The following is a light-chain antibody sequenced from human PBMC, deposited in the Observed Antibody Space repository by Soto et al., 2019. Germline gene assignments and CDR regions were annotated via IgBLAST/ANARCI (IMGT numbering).Light chain of an antibody. CDR2: EVS. CDR1: SSDVGGYNY. CDR3: SSYTSSSTRV. J-gene: IGLJ3*02. V-gene: IGLV2-14*01. Sequence: QSALTQPASVSGSPGQSITISCTGTSSDVGGYNYVSWYQQHPGKAPKLMIYEVSNRPSGVSNRFSCSKSGNTASLTISGVQAVDEADYYCSSYTSSSTRVFGGGTKLTVL.